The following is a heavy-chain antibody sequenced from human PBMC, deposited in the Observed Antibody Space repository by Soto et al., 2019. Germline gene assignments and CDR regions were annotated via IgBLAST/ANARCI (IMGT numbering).Heavy chain of an antibody. J-gene: IGHJ5*02. CDR2: IIPMYGPA. D-gene: IGHD3-10*01. CDR1: GGTFSSYA. Sequence: QVPLVQSGAEVKKPGSAVTVSCKASGGTFSSYAIHWVRQAPGQGLEWIGGIIPMYGPAKYAQRFQGRVTITADESTTTVYIELTSLTSQDTTVYYCARVTSMVRGVIDNWFDPWGHGTLVTVSS. CDR3: ARVTSMVRGVIDNWFDP. V-gene: IGHV1-69*01.